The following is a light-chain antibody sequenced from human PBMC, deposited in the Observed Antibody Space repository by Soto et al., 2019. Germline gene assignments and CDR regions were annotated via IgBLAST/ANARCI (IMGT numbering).Light chain of an antibody. Sequence: EIVLTQSPATLSLSPGERATLSCSASQSVTNDVAWYQQKPGQAPRLLIYDASNRATGIPARFSGSGSGTDVTLTISSREPEVFGGYCCQQRDDLYTFAQGTKLQI. CDR1: QSVTND. CDR3: QQRDDLYT. V-gene: IGKV3-11*01. CDR2: DAS. J-gene: IGKJ2*01.